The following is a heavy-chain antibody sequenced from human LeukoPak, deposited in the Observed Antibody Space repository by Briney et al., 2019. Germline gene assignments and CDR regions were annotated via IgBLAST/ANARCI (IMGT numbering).Heavy chain of an antibody. V-gene: IGHV3-30*02. J-gene: IGHJ4*02. Sequence: GGSLRLSCAASGFTFSSYGMHWVRQAPGKGLEWVAFIRYDGSNKYYADSVKGRFTISRDNSKNTLYLQMNSLRAEDTAVYYCARLYDSSGYIPEVDYWGQGTLVTVSS. CDR2: IRYDGSNK. D-gene: IGHD3-22*01. CDR3: ARLYDSSGYIPEVDY. CDR1: GFTFSSYG.